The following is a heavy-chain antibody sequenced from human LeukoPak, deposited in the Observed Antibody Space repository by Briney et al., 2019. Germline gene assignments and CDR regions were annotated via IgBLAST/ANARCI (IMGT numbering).Heavy chain of an antibody. D-gene: IGHD3-22*01. CDR2: IYYSGST. J-gene: IGHJ4*02. V-gene: IGHV4-30-4*01. Sequence: PSETLSLTCTVSGGSISSGDYYWSWIRQPPGKGLEWSGYIYYSGSTYYNPSLKSRVTISVDTSKHQFSLKLSSVSAADTAVYYCARIPTSDSSGSTGYWGQGTLVTVSS. CDR3: ARIPTSDSSGSTGY. CDR1: GGSISSGDYY.